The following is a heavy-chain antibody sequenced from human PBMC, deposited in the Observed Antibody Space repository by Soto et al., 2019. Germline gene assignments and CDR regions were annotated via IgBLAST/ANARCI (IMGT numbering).Heavy chain of an antibody. CDR2: IIPIFGTA. Sequence: QVQPVQSGAEVKKPGSSVKVSCKASGGTFSSYAISWVRQAPGQGLEWMGGIIPIFGTANYAQKFQGRVTITADESTSTAYMELSSLRSEDTAVYYCAREPRAAAAAYYYYYGMDVWGQGTTVTVSS. J-gene: IGHJ6*02. V-gene: IGHV1-69*01. CDR1: GGTFSSYA. D-gene: IGHD6-13*01. CDR3: AREPRAAAAAYYYYYGMDV.